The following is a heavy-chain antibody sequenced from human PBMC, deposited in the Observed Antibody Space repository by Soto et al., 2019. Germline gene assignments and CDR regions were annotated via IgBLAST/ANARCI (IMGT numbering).Heavy chain of an antibody. V-gene: IGHV3-74*01. CDR1: GFTFSTFW. J-gene: IGHJ4*02. Sequence: EVQLVESGGGLVQPGGSLRLSCEASGFTFSTFWMHWVRQAPGKGLVWVSRINSDGSSTYYADSVKGRVTISRDNAKNTLSLKLNSLRTEDTAVYYCARDFEYWGQGTLVTVSS. CDR3: ARDFEY. CDR2: INSDGSST.